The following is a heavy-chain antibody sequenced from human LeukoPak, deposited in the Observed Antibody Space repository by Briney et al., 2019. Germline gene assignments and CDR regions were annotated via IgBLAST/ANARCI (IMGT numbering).Heavy chain of an antibody. CDR3: ARGLVLLWFGEPADYYGMDV. D-gene: IGHD3-10*01. Sequence: EASVKVSCKASGYTFTSYDINWVRQATGQGLEWMGWMNPNSGNTGYAQKFQGRVTMTRNTSISTAYMELSSLRSEDTAVYYCARGLVLLWFGEPADYYGMDVWGQGTTVTVSS. CDR2: MNPNSGNT. CDR1: GYTFTSYD. V-gene: IGHV1-8*01. J-gene: IGHJ6*02.